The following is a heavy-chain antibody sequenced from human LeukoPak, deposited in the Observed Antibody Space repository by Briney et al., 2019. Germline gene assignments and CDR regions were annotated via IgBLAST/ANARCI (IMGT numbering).Heavy chain of an antibody. J-gene: IGHJ6*03. V-gene: IGHV3-9*03. CDR1: GFTFSSYA. Sequence: PGGSLRLSCAASGFTFSSYAMHWVRQAPGKGLEWVSGITWNSDNIEYADSVKGRFTISRDNAKNSLYLQMNSLRAEDMALYYCAKGGGGRLIYYYYMDVWGKGTTVTVSS. CDR2: ITWNSDNI. CDR3: AKGGGGRLIYYYYMDV. D-gene: IGHD3-16*01.